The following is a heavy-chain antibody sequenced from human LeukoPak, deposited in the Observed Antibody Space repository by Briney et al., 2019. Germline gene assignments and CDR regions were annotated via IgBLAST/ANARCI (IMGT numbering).Heavy chain of an antibody. CDR3: ARDNAPLGWKGYYYYGMDV. D-gene: IGHD1-1*01. J-gene: IGHJ6*02. V-gene: IGHV4-31*03. Sequence: RPSQTLSLTCTVSGGSISSGGYYWSWIRQHPGKGLEWIGYIYYSGSTYYNPSLKGRVTISVDTSKNQFSLKLSSVTAADTAVYYCARDNAPLGWKGYYYYGMDVWGQGATVTVSS. CDR1: GGSISSGGYY. CDR2: IYYSGST.